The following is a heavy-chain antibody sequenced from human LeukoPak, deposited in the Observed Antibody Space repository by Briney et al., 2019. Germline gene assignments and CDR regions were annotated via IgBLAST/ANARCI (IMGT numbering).Heavy chain of an antibody. Sequence: GASVKVSCKASGYTFTTYAMHWVRQAPGQGLEWMGWITPSGGTNYPQKFQGRVAITRDTSITTAYMDLSRLTSDDTAVYYCARDGSLAYWGQGTLVTVSS. CDR1: GYTFTTYA. V-gene: IGHV1-2*02. D-gene: IGHD5-12*01. CDR3: ARDGSLAY. J-gene: IGHJ4*02. CDR2: ITPSGGT.